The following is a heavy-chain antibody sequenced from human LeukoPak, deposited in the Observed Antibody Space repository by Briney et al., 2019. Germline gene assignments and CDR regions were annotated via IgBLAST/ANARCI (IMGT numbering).Heavy chain of an antibody. CDR2: INPSGGST. J-gene: IGHJ4*02. D-gene: IGHD4-17*01. CDR3: ARDPWAVTSSVPFDY. V-gene: IGHV1-46*01. CDR1: GYTFTSYY. Sequence: ASVKVSCKASGYTFTSYYMHWVRQAPGQGLEWMGIINPSGGSTSHAQKFQGRVTMTRDTSTSTVYMELSSLRPEDTAVYYCARDPWAVTSSVPFDYWGQGTLVTVSS.